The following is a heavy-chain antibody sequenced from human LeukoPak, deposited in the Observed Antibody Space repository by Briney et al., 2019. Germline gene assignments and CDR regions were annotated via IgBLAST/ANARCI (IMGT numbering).Heavy chain of an antibody. CDR3: ARGGPAAGRFDY. J-gene: IGHJ4*02. Sequence: PGGSLRLSCAASGFTFSGYSMNWVRQAPGKGLEWVSFISRSSNYIYYADSLKGRFTISRDNAENTLYLQMNSLRAEDTAVYYCARGGPAAGRFDYWGQGTLVTVSS. D-gene: IGHD6-13*01. V-gene: IGHV3-21*01. CDR2: ISRSSNYI. CDR1: GFTFSGYS.